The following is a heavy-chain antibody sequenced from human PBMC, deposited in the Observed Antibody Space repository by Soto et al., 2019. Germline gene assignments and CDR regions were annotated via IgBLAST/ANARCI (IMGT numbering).Heavy chain of an antibody. CDR2: IYYSGST. Sequence: QLQLQESGPGLVKPSETLSLTCTVSGGSTSSSSYYWGWIRQPPGKGLEWIGSIYYSGSTYYNPSLKSRVTISVDTSKNQFSLKLSSVTAADTAVYYCARVLGIAAELDYWGQGTLVTVSS. D-gene: IGHD6-13*01. V-gene: IGHV4-39*01. CDR1: GGSTSSSSYY. J-gene: IGHJ4*02. CDR3: ARVLGIAAELDY.